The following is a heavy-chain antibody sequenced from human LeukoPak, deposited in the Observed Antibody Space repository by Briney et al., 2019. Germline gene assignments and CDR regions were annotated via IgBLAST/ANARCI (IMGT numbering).Heavy chain of an antibody. CDR2: IYPGDSDT. CDR1: GYTFSSYW. J-gene: IGHJ4*02. V-gene: IGHV5-51*01. CDR3: ARQNDFRLDY. D-gene: IGHD3-3*01. Sequence: GESLKISCKGSGYTFSSYWIGWVRQVPGKGLEWMGIIYPGDSDTRYSPSLQGQVTISVDTSIGTAYLQWSSLKASDTAIYYCARQNDFRLDYWGQGTLVTVSS.